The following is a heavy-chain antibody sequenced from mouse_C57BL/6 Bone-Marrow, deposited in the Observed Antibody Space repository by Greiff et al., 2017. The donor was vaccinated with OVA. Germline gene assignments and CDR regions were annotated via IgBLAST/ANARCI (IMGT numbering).Heavy chain of an antibody. CDR2: IDPSDSNT. CDR1: GHTFTSYW. D-gene: IGHD2-4*01. V-gene: IGHV1-69*01. J-gene: IGHJ3*01. Sequence: QVQLQQPGAELVMPGASVKLSCKASGHTFTSYWMHWVKQRPGQGLEWIGEIDPSDSNTNYNQQFKGKSTLTVEKSSSTAYMLLSILSTDDSAVYYCARGGPYDYDDGFAYWGQGTLVTVSA. CDR3: ARGGPYDYDDGFAY.